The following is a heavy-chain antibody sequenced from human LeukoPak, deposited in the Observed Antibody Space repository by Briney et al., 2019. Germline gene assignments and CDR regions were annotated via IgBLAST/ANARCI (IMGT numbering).Heavy chain of an antibody. V-gene: IGHV3-11*01. J-gene: IGHJ6*03. CDR3: AREIRVGAYEMSPYMDV. CDR2: ISSSGSTI. Sequence: GGSLRLSCAASGFTFSDYYMSSIRQAPGKGLEWVSYISSSGSTIYYADSVKGRFTISGDNAKNSLYLQMNSLRAEDTAVYYCAREIRVGAYEMSPYMDVWGKGTTVTVSS. CDR1: GFTFSDYY. D-gene: IGHD1-26*01.